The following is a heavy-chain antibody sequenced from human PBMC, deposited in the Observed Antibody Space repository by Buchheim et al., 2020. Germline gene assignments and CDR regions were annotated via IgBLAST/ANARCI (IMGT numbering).Heavy chain of an antibody. J-gene: IGHJ6*02. CDR3: ARLMATIDYYYYGMDV. Sequence: QVQLVESGGGVVQPGRSLRLSCAASGFSFRDYAMHWVRQAPGKGLGWVAVISSDGSNKYYADSVKGRFTISRDNSKKTLYLQMNSLRTEDTAVYYCARLMATIDYYYYGMDVWGQGTT. CDR2: ISSDGSNK. V-gene: IGHV3-30-3*01. D-gene: IGHD5-24*01. CDR1: GFSFRDYA.